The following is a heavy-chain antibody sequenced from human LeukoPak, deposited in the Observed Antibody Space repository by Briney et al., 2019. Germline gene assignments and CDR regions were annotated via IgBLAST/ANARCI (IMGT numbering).Heavy chain of an antibody. CDR3: ARGAWQLHIVVVTAFDY. J-gene: IGHJ4*02. CDR1: GGSFSGYY. Sequence: SETLSLTCAVYGGSFSGYYWSWIRQPPGKGLEWIGEINHSGSTNYNPSLKSRVTISVDTSKNQFSLKLSSVTAADTAVYYCARGAWQLHIVVVTAFDYWGQGTLVTVSS. CDR2: INHSGST. D-gene: IGHD2-21*02. V-gene: IGHV4-34*01.